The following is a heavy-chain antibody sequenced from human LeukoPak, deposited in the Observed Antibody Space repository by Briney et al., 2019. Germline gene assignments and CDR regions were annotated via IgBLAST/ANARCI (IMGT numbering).Heavy chain of an antibody. D-gene: IGHD3-22*01. CDR3: ARGPYSYDSSGAFDI. CDR2: IYYSGRT. J-gene: IGHJ3*02. V-gene: IGHV4-59*08. CDR1: GGSINSYY. Sequence: SETLSLTCTVSGGSINSYYWSWIRQPPGKGLEWIGYIYYSGRTNYNPSLKSRVTISVNTSKNQFSLKLSSVTAADTAVYFCARGPYSYDSSGAFDIWGQGTMVTVSS.